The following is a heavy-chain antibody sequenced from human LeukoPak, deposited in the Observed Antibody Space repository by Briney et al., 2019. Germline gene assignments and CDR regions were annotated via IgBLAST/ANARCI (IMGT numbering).Heavy chain of an antibody. CDR1: GFPLSSYS. CDR2: ISSSSSSI. D-gene: IGHD6-19*01. Sequence: GGSLRLSCAASGFPLSSYSMNWVRQAPGKALEWVSYISSSSSSIYYADSVKGRFTISRDNAENSLYLQMNSLRAEDTAVYYCASLYSSGWRSLDYWGEETLVTVPS. CDR3: ASLYSSGWRSLDY. V-gene: IGHV3-48*04. J-gene: IGHJ4*02.